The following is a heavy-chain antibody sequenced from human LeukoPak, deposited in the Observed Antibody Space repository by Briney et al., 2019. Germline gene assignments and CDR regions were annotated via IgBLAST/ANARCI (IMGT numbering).Heavy chain of an antibody. J-gene: IGHJ6*02. D-gene: IGHD2-15*01. CDR2: INHSGST. Sequence: PSETLSLTCAVYGGSFSGYYWSWIRQPPGKGLEWIGEINHSGSTNYNPSLKSRVTISVDTSKNQFSLKLSSVTAADTAVYYCARHALLQKYYYGMDVWGQGTTVTVSS. CDR1: GGSFSGYY. V-gene: IGHV4-34*01. CDR3: ARHALLQKYYYGMDV.